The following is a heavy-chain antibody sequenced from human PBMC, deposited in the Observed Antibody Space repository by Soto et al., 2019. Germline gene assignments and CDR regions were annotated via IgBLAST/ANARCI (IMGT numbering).Heavy chain of an antibody. CDR1: GGSVSNYY. D-gene: IGHD2-21*01. J-gene: IGHJ5*02. CDR3: ARGRGEFDA. CDR2: IYTGGST. Sequence: SETLSLTCSVSGGSVSNYYWSWFRQPAGKGLEWIGRIYTGGSTNYNPSLKSRVTLSVDTSKNQFSLRLTSVTAADTAVYYCARGRGEFDAWGQGTPVTVSS. V-gene: IGHV4-4*07.